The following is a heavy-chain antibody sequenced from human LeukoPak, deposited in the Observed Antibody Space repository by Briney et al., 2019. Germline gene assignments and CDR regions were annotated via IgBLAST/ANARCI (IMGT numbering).Heavy chain of an antibody. V-gene: IGHV1-2*02. D-gene: IGHD2-21*01. Sequence: SVKVSCKASGYTFTGYYMHWVRQAPGQGLEGMGWINPNSGGTNYAQKFQGRVTMTRDTSISTAYMELSRLRSDDTAVYYCARPSIGTLWGFDPWGQGTLVTVSS. CDR2: INPNSGGT. J-gene: IGHJ5*02. CDR3: ARPSIGTLWGFDP. CDR1: GYTFTGYY.